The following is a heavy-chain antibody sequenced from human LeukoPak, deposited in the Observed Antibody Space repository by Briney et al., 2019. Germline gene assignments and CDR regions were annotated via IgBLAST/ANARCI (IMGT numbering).Heavy chain of an antibody. CDR3: ARQRGYNYDY. J-gene: IGHJ4*02. V-gene: IGHV4-4*09. CDR2: IYTSGST. CDR1: GGSISSYY. D-gene: IGHD5-24*01. Sequence: SETLSLTCTVSGGSISSYYWSWIRQPPGKGLEWIGYIYTSGSTNYNPSLKSRVTISVDTSKNQFSLKLSSVTAADPAVYYCARQRGYNYDYWGQGTLVTVSS.